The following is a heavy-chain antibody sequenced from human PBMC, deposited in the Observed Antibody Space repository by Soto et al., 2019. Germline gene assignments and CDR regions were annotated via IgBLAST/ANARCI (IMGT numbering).Heavy chain of an antibody. Sequence: QVQLVESGGGVVQPGRSLRLSCAASGFTFSSYAMHWVRQAPGKGLEWVAVISYDGSNKYYADSVKGRFTISRDNSKNTLYLTMNSLRAEDTAVYYCARDYYRFNSGYGFSMDVWGQGTTVPVSS. V-gene: IGHV3-30-3*01. CDR3: ARDYYRFNSGYGFSMDV. D-gene: IGHD5-12*01. CDR2: ISYDGSNK. J-gene: IGHJ6*02. CDR1: GFTFSSYA.